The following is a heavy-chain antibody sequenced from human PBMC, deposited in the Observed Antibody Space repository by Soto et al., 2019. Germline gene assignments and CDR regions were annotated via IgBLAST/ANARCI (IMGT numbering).Heavy chain of an antibody. D-gene: IGHD3-22*01. CDR1: GGSFSGYY. CDR2: INHSGST. Sequence: SETLSLTCAVYGGSFSGYYWSWIRQPPGKGLEWIGEINHSGSTNYNPSLKSRVTISVDTSKNQFSLKLSSVTAADTAVHYCARGQETDYYDSSGYLQGIDYWGQGTLVTVSS. J-gene: IGHJ4*02. CDR3: ARGQETDYYDSSGYLQGIDY. V-gene: IGHV4-34*01.